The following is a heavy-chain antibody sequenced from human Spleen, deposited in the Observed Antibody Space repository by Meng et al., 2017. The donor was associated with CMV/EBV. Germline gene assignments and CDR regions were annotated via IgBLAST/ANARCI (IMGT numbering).Heavy chain of an antibody. J-gene: IGHJ4*02. D-gene: IGHD3-9*01. V-gene: IGHV4-59*01. Sequence: SETLSLTCTVSGGSFSNYYWSWIRQPPGKGLEWIGYIYYSGGTNYNPSLKSRLTMSVDTSKNQFSLKVTSVTAADTAVYYCARVLRASLDYWGQGNRVTVSS. CDR2: IYYSGGT. CDR1: GGSFSNYY. CDR3: ARVLRASLDY.